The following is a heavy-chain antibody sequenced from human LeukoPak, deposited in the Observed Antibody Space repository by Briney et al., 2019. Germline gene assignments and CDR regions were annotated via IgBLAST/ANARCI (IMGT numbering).Heavy chain of an antibody. CDR2: IYYSGST. V-gene: IGHV4-30-4*02. CDR1: GGSISSGDYY. Sequence: PSETLSLTCTVSGGSISSGDYYWSWIRQPPGKGLEWIGYIYYSGSTYYNPSLKSRVTISVDTSKNQFSLKLSSVTAADTAVYYCARGYYDFWSGYYTGRLYFDYWGQGTLVTVSS. CDR3: ARGYYDFWSGYYTGRLYFDY. D-gene: IGHD3-3*01. J-gene: IGHJ4*02.